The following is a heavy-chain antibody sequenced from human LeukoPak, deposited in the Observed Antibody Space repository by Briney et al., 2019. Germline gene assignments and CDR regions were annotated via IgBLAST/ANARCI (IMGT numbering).Heavy chain of an antibody. CDR2: ISAYNGNT. D-gene: IGHD3-9*01. CDR3: ARKGYYDILTGYYRSHYGMDV. J-gene: IGHJ6*02. CDR1: GYTFTSYG. Sequence: ASVKVSCKASGYTFTSYGISWVRQAPGQGLEWMGWISAYNGNTNYAQKLQGRVTMTTDTSTSTAYMELRSLRSDDTAVYYCARKGYYDILTGYYRSHYGMDVWGQGTTVTVSS. V-gene: IGHV1-18*01.